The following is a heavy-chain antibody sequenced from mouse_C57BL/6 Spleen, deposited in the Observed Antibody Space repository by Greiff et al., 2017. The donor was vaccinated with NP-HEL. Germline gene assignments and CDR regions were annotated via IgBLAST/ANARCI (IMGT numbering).Heavy chain of an antibody. CDR1: GYTFTSYW. Sequence: VQLQESGAELVKPGASVKLSCKASGYTFTSYWMHWVKQRPGQGLEWIGMIHPNSGSTNYNEKFKSKATLTVDKSSSTAYMQLSSLTSEDSAVYYCARRGYFDYWGQGTTLTVSS. CDR3: ARRGYFDY. J-gene: IGHJ2*01. CDR2: IHPNSGST. V-gene: IGHV1-64*01.